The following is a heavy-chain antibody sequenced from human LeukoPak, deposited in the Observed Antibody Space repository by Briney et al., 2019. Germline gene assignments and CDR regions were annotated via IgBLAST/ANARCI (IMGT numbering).Heavy chain of an antibody. J-gene: IGHJ6*03. CDR1: GYTFTSYY. CDR3: ATRTSSGNYYYYYMDV. CDR2: INPNSGGT. D-gene: IGHD2-2*01. Sequence: ASVKVSCKASGYTFTSYYMHWVRQAPGQGLEWMGWINPNSGGTNYAQKFQGRVTMTRDTSISTAYMELSRLRSDDTAVYYCATRTSSGNYYYYYMDVWGKGTTVTVSS. V-gene: IGHV1-2*02.